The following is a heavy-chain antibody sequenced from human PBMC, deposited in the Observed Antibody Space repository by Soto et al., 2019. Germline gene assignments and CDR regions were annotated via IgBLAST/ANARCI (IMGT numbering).Heavy chain of an antibody. V-gene: IGHV3-30-3*01. CDR1: GFTFSSYA. CDR2: ISYDGSNK. CDR3: ARGLYGSGSYSPNWFDP. Sequence: GGSLRLSCAASGFTFSSYAMHWVRQAPGKGLEWVAVISYDGSNKYYADSVKGRFTISRDNSKNTLYLQMNSLRAEDTAVYYCARGLYGSGSYSPNWFDPWGQGTLVTVSS. J-gene: IGHJ5*02. D-gene: IGHD3-10*01.